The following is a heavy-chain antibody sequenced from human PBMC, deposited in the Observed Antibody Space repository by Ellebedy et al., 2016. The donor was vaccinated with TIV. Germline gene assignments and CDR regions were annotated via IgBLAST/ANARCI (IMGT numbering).Heavy chain of an antibody. D-gene: IGHD3-22*01. CDR2: INAGNGNT. V-gene: IGHV1-3*01. J-gene: IGHJ4*02. CDR3: ARDPSDGNGYPQYFFDY. Sequence: AASVKVSCKASGYTFTNYALHWVRQAPGQRLEWMGWINAGNGNTKYSQKFQGRVTIIRDTSASTAYMEMSSLRSEDTAVYYCARDPSDGNGYPQYFFDYWGQGTLVTVSS. CDR1: GYTFTNYA.